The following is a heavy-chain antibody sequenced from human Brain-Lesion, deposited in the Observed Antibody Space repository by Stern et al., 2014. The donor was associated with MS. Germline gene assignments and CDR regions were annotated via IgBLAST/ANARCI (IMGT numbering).Heavy chain of an antibody. CDR3: ARKTDTAVGGDY. J-gene: IGHJ4*02. CDR2: MYSRSGT. Sequence: VQLVQSGGGLIQPGGSLRLSCAASGFRVSTNFMSWVRQAPGKGLEWVSLMYSRSGTNYADSVKGRFTISRDSSKNTLYLQMSDLRAEDTAVYYCARKTDTAVGGDYWGPGTLVTVSS. CDR1: GFRVSTNF. D-gene: IGHD5-18*01. V-gene: IGHV3-53*01.